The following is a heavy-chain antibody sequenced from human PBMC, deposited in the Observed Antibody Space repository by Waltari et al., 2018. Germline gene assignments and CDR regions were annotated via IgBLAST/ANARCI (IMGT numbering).Heavy chain of an antibody. V-gene: IGHV5-51*01. CDR2: IYPGDSDN. J-gene: IGHJ5*02. Sequence: EVQLVQSGAEVKKPGESLKISCKGSGYSFTSYWIGWVRQMPGKGLEWMGIIYPGDSDNRYRPSFQGPVTISADKSISTAYLQWSSLKASDTAMYYCARLSWGVSGSYYAGQGNWFDPWGQGTLVTVSS. CDR3: ARLSWGVSGSYYAGQGNWFDP. CDR1: GYSFTSYW. D-gene: IGHD3-10*01.